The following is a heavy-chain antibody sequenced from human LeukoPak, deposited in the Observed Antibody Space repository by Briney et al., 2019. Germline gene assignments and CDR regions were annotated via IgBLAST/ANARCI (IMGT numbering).Heavy chain of an antibody. Sequence: ASVKVSCKASGFTFTSSAVQWVRQARGQRLEWIGWIVVGSGNTNHAQKFQERVTITRDMSTSTAYMELSSLRSEDTAVYYCAADPQIAAAGSEVNWGQGTLVTVSS. D-gene: IGHD6-13*01. CDR3: AADPQIAAAGSEVN. CDR1: GFTFTSSA. V-gene: IGHV1-58*01. CDR2: IVVGSGNT. J-gene: IGHJ4*02.